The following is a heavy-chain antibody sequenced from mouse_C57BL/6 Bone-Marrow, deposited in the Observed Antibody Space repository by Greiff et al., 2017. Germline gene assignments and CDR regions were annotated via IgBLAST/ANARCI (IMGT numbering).Heavy chain of an antibody. CDR2: IDPSASYT. CDR3: ATSGYGNLYYYAMDY. D-gene: IGHD2-10*02. CDR1: GYTFTSYW. V-gene: IGHV1-59*01. J-gene: IGHJ4*01. Sequence: QVQLKQPGAELVRPGTSVKLSCKASGYTFTSYWMHWVKQRPGQGLEWIGVIDPSASYTNYNQKFKGKATLTVNTSSSTAYMQLSSLTSEDSAVYYCATSGYGNLYYYAMDYWGQGTSVTVSS.